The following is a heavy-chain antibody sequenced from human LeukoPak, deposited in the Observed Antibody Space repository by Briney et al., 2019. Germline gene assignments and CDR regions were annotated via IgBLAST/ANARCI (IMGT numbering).Heavy chain of an antibody. V-gene: IGHV3-74*01. CDR2: INDDGSFR. J-gene: IGHJ1*01. CDR3: ARVSGPGMNEYYHL. CDR1: GITFSGAW. Sequence: GGSLRLSCAASGITFSGAWMHWVRPAPGKGLVWVSRINDDGSFRRYANSVKGRFTISRDNAKNTLFLQMDSLRAADTAVYSCARVSGPGMNEYYHLWGQGTLVTVSS. D-gene: IGHD3-10*01.